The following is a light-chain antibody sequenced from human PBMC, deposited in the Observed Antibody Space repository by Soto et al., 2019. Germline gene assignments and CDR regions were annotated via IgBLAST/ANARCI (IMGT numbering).Light chain of an antibody. V-gene: IGKV3-20*01. J-gene: IGKJ4*01. CDR3: QQYGGSPRVS. CDR2: GAS. CDR1: QTVSDNY. Sequence: EIVLTQSPGALSLSPGERATLSCRASQTVSDNYFAWYQQKPGQAPRLLIYGASSRATGIPDRFIGSGSGTDVALTISRGEPEDFAVYYCQQYGGSPRVSFGGGTKVEIK.